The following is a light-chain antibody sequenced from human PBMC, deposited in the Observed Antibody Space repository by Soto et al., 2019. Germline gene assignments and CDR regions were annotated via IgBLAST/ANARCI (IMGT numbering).Light chain of an antibody. J-gene: IGKJ4*01. Sequence: DIXMTQSPSTLSGSVGDRVTITSRASQRISSYLGWYQQKTGKAPKLLIYAASTLQSGVPSRFSGSGSGTDFTLSIISLQHEDFITYYCQQLNNYLSTFGGGTKVDIK. CDR1: QRISSY. V-gene: IGKV1-9*01. CDR3: QQLNNYLST. CDR2: AAS.